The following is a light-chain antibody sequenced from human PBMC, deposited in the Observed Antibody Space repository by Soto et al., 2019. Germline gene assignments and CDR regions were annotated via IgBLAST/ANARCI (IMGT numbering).Light chain of an antibody. CDR3: QQYNKWPLT. CDR1: QSVSID. CDR2: GAS. V-gene: IGKV3-15*01. J-gene: IGKJ1*01. Sequence: IVMTQSPATLSVSPGERATLSVRASQSVSIDLAWYQKTPGQAPRLXIYGASTRATGIPVRFSGSASGTEFTFTISCLQSEDFKVYDGQQYNKWPLTFGQGTKVDI.